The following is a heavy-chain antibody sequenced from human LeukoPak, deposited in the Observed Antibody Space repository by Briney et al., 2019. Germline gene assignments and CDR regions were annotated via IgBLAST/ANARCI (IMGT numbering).Heavy chain of an antibody. V-gene: IGHV1-2*02. D-gene: IGHD3-22*01. CDR3: ARDQALIVGEVAFDI. CDR2: INPNSGGT. CDR1: GYTFTGYY. Sequence: ASVKVSCKASGYTFTGYYMHWVRQAPGQGLEWMGWINPNSGGTNYAQKFQCRVTMTRDTSISTAYMELSRLRSDDTAVYYCARDQALIVGEVAFDIWGQGTMVTVSS. J-gene: IGHJ3*02.